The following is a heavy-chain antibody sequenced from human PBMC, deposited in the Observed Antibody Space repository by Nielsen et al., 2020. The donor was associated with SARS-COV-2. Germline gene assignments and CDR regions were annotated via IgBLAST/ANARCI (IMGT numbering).Heavy chain of an antibody. V-gene: IGHV4-59*08. CDR2: IFSSGSA. CDR3: AGGNTALRYYFDY. D-gene: IGHD3-16*01. J-gene: IGHJ4*02. CDR1: GDSINGYY. Sequence: SETLSLTCTVSGDSINGYYWTWIRQPPGKGLECLGYIFSSGSANFHPSLKSRVTMSVDTSKNQFSLTLRSVTAADTAVYFCAGGNTALRYYFDYWGQGTLVTVSS.